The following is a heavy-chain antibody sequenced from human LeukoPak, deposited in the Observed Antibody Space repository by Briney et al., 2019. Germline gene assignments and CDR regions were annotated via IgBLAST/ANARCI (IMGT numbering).Heavy chain of an antibody. J-gene: IGHJ5*02. CDR3: ARDNSVGDIAWWFDP. CDR1: GYTFTSYD. Sequence: GASVKVCCKASGYTFTSYDINWVRQAPGQGLEWIGLINPTGTGTLYAQKFQGRVTMTRDMPTSTDYMELSSLRSEDTAVYYCARDNSVGDIAWWFDPWGQGTLVTVSS. D-gene: IGHD3-10*01. V-gene: IGHV1-46*01. CDR2: INPTGTGT.